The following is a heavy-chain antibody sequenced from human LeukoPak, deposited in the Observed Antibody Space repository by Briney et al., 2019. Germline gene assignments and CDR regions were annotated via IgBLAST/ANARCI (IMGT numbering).Heavy chain of an antibody. D-gene: IGHD3-9*01. V-gene: IGHV3-21*01. J-gene: IGHJ6*04. Sequence: GGSLRLSCAASGFTFSSYSMNWVRQAPGKGLEWVSSIGSSSSYIYYADSVKGRFTISRDNAKNSLYLQMNSLRAEDTAVYYCARDGVLYYDILTGYSGYYYYGMDVWGKGTTVTVSS. CDR2: IGSSSSYI. CDR1: GFTFSSYS. CDR3: ARDGVLYYDILTGYSGYYYYGMDV.